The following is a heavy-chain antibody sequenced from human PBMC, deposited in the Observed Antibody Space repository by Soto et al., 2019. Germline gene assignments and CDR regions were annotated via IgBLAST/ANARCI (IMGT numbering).Heavy chain of an antibody. CDR2: IYYSGST. CDR3: ARHRTGKVHFDY. J-gene: IGHJ4*02. Sequence: SETLSLTCTVSGGSISSGGYYWSWIRQHPGKGLEWIGYIYYSGSTYYNPSLKSRVTISVDTSKNQFSLKLSSVTAADTAVYYCARHRTGKVHFDYWGQGTLVTVSS. D-gene: IGHD1-1*01. V-gene: IGHV4-31*03. CDR1: GGSISSGGYY.